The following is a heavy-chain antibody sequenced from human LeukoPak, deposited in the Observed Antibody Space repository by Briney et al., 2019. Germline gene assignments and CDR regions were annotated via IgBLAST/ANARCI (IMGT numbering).Heavy chain of an antibody. J-gene: IGHJ4*02. V-gene: IGHV4-59*08. CDR2: IYYSGST. D-gene: IGHD6-13*01. CDR1: GGSISSYY. Sequence: PSETLSLTCTVSGGSISSYYWSWIRQPPGKGLEWIGYIYYSGSTNYNPSLKSRVTISVDTSKNKFSLKLSSVTAADTAVYYCARSAAAGTVFDYWGQGTLVTVSS. CDR3: ARSAAAGTVFDY.